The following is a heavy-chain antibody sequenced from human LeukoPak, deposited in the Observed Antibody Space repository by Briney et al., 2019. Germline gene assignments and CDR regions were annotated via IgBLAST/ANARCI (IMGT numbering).Heavy chain of an antibody. CDR3: GTTEHDSGDY. J-gene: IGHJ4*02. CDR2: VYPSGST. CDR1: GEFISNSNW. V-gene: IGHV4-4*02. D-gene: IGHD6-25*01. Sequence: SETLSLTCAVSGEFISNSNWWTWIRQPPGKGLEWIGEVYPSGSTNYSPSLKSRVTISVDKSKNQFSLTLSSVTAADPAVYFCGTTEHDSGDYWGQGTLVTVSS.